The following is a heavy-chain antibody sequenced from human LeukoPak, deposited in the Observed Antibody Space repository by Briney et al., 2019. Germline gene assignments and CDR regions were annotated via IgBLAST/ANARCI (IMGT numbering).Heavy chain of an antibody. CDR2: ISADGGTT. J-gene: IGHJ4*02. CDR3: ARGRGGPPFDY. CDR1: GFSFRGYG. V-gene: IGHV3-64*02. Sequence: GGSLRLSCAASGFSFRGYGMHWVRQAPGKGLEYVSAISADGGTTYYADSVKDRFIISRDNSKNTLYLQMGSLRNEDMAVYYCARGRGGPPFDYWGQGAPVTVSS.